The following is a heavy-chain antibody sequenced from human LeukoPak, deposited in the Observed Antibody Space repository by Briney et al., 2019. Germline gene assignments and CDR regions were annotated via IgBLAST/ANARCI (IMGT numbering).Heavy chain of an antibody. CDR3: ARPYYYDSSGYPY. V-gene: IGHV3-23*01. CDR2: ISGSGGST. D-gene: IGHD3-22*01. J-gene: IGHJ4*02. Sequence: PGGSLRLSCAASGFTFSGYAMSWVRQAPGKGLEWVSAISGSGGSTYYADSVKGRFTISRDNSKNTLYLQMNSLRDEDTAVYYCARPYYYDSSGYPYWGQGTLVTVSS. CDR1: GFTFSGYA.